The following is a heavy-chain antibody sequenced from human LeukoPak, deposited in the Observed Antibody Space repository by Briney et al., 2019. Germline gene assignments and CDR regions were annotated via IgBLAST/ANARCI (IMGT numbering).Heavy chain of an antibody. D-gene: IGHD1-26*01. J-gene: IGHJ4*02. CDR2: IYHSGST. CDR1: DGSFSGYY. CDR3: ARRPGVGATIGVYFDY. Sequence: SETLSLTCAVYDGSFSGYYWSWIRQPPGKGLEWIGEIYHSGSTNYNPSLKSRVTISVDKSKNQFSLKLSSVTAADTAVYYCARRPGVGATIGVYFDYWGQGTLVTVSS. V-gene: IGHV4-34*01.